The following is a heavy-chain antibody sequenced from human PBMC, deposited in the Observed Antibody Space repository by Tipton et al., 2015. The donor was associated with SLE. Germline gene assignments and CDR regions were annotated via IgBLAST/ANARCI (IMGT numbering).Heavy chain of an antibody. V-gene: IGHV3-21*01. CDR2: ISSSSSYI. CDR3: ARRGVAVADCFDY. J-gene: IGHJ4*02. Sequence: SLRLSCAASGFTFSSYSMNWVRQAPGKGLEWVSSISSSSSYIYYADSVKGRFTISRDNAKNSLYLQMNSLRAEDTAVYYCARRGVAVADCFDYWGQGTLVTVSS. D-gene: IGHD6-19*01. CDR1: GFTFSSYS.